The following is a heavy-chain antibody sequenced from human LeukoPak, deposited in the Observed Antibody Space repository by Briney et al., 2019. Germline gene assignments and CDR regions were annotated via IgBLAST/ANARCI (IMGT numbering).Heavy chain of an antibody. Sequence: ASVKVSCKASGYTFTSYAMNWVRQAPGQGLEWMGWINTNTGNPTYAQGFTGRFVFSLDTSVSTAYLQISSLKAEDTAVYYCATGGPRRGYDFWSGYYSDYYYGMDVWGQGTTVTVSS. CDR2: INTNTGNP. CDR1: GYTFTSYA. J-gene: IGHJ6*02. D-gene: IGHD3-3*01. CDR3: ATGGPRRGYDFWSGYYSDYYYGMDV. V-gene: IGHV7-4-1*02.